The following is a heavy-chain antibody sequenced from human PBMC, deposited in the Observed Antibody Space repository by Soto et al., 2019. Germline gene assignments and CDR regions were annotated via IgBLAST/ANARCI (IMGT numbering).Heavy chain of an antibody. CDR2: ISAYNGNT. D-gene: IGHD6-19*01. Sequence: QVQLVQSGAEVKKPGASVKVSCKASGYTFTSYGIIWVRQAPGQGLEWMGWISAYNGNTNYAQKLQGRVTMTTDTSTSTAYMELRSLRSDDTAVYYCARDSGRRHSGWYGFFDPWGQGTLVTVSS. CDR1: GYTFTSYG. J-gene: IGHJ5*02. CDR3: ARDSGRRHSGWYGFFDP. V-gene: IGHV1-18*01.